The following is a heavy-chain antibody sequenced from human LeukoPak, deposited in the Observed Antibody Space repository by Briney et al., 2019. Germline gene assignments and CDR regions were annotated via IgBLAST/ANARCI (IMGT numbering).Heavy chain of an antibody. J-gene: IGHJ4*02. CDR3: ARDPVDRGYSYGLDY. CDR2: IRYDGSNK. D-gene: IGHD5-18*01. V-gene: IGHV3-30*02. Sequence: GGSLRLSCAASGFTFSSYGMHWVRQAPGKGLEWVAFIRYDGSNKYYADSVKGRFTISRDNSKNTLYLQMNSLRAEDTAVYYCARDPVDRGYSYGLDYWGQGTLVTVSS. CDR1: GFTFSSYG.